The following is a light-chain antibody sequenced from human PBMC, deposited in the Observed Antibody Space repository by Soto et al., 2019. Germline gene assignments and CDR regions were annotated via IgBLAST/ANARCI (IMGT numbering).Light chain of an antibody. CDR1: QSVSSSY. CDR2: GAS. Sequence: EIVLTQSPGTLSLSPGESATLSCRASQSVSSSYIAWYQQKPGQAPRLLIYGASSRATGIPDRFSGSGSGTDFTFTISRLEPEDFAVYYCQQRVNRVTFGGGTKVEI. J-gene: IGKJ4*01. V-gene: IGKV3D-20*02. CDR3: QQRVNRVT.